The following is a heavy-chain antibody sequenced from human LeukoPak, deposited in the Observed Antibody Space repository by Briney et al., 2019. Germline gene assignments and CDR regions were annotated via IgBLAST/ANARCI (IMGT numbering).Heavy chain of an antibody. V-gene: IGHV1-8*03. CDR2: MNPNSGNT. Sequence: ASVKVSCKASGGTFSSYAINWVRQATGQGLEWMGWMNPNSGNTGYAQKFQGRVTITRNTSISTAYMELSSLRSEDTAVYYCARVPSDAFDIWGQGTMVTVSS. J-gene: IGHJ3*02. CDR3: ARVPSDAFDI. D-gene: IGHD6-6*01. CDR1: GGTFSSYA.